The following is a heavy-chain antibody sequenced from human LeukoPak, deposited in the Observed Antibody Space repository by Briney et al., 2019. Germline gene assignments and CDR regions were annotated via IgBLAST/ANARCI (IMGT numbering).Heavy chain of an antibody. D-gene: IGHD4-17*01. Sequence: GESLKISCKGSGYSFTSYWIGWVRQMPGKGLEWMGIIYPGDSDTRYSPSFQGQVPISADKSISTAYLQWSSLKASDTALYYCARRVSVTTVTRRTEHNWFDPWGQGTLVTVSS. CDR2: IYPGDSDT. CDR1: GYSFTSYW. V-gene: IGHV5-51*01. J-gene: IGHJ5*02. CDR3: ARRVSVTTVTRRTEHNWFDP.